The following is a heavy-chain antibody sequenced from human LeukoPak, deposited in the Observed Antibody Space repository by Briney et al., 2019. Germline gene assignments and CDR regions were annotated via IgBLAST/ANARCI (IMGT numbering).Heavy chain of an antibody. Sequence: PSETLSLTCSVSGGSISISNYFWGWIRQPPGKGLEWIASRSSTGITHYYPSLESRISVSVETSKNQFSLMLTSLTAADTAVYYCAFSGWFWGAFDYWGQGILVTVSS. J-gene: IGHJ4*02. CDR1: GGSISISNYF. D-gene: IGHD6-19*01. CDR2: RSSTGIT. V-gene: IGHV4-39*01. CDR3: AFSGWFWGAFDY.